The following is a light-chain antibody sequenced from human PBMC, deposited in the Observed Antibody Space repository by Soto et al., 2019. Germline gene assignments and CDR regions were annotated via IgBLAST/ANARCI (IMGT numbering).Light chain of an antibody. CDR1: SSDVGYYNY. CDR3: SSYAGSYTYV. Sequence: SSLTKPGSGNGFHGGSVTITNTGTSSDVGYYNYVSWYQQHPGKAPKLMISDVRERPSGVPDRFSGSKSGNTASLTISGLQAEDEADYYCSSYAGSYTYVFGTGTKVTVL. CDR2: DVR. J-gene: IGLJ1*01. V-gene: IGLV2-11*01.